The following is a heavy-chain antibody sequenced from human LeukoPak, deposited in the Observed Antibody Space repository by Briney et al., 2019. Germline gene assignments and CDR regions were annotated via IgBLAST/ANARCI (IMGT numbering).Heavy chain of an antibody. J-gene: IGHJ4*02. Sequence: SETLSLTCTVSGGSISSYYWIWIRQPPGKGLEWIGYIYYSGSTNYIPSLKSRVTISLDTSKNQFSLKLSSVTAADTAVYYCARIVPYNYGYIDYWGQGTLVTVSS. CDR3: ARIVPYNYGYIDY. CDR1: GGSISSYY. CDR2: IYYSGST. V-gene: IGHV4-59*01. D-gene: IGHD5-18*01.